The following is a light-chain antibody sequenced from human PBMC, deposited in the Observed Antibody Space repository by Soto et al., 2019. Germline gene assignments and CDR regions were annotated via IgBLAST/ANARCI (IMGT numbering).Light chain of an antibody. CDR3: SSYTTRSLLV. V-gene: IGLV2-14*01. CDR2: EVA. J-gene: IGLJ2*01. CDR1: SWDIGTYDF. Sequence: QSALTQPASVSGSPGQSITFSCTGTSWDIGTYDFVSWYQHYPGKAPKLIIFEVANRPPGISDRFSGSKSGNTASLTISGLLPEDEADYYCSSYTTRSLLVFGGGTQLTVL.